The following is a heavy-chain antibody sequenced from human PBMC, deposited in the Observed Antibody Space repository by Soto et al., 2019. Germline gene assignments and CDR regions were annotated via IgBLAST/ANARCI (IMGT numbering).Heavy chain of an antibody. D-gene: IGHD2-15*01. V-gene: IGHV1-69*13. CDR2: IIPIFGTA. J-gene: IGHJ4*02. Sequence: SVKVSCKASGGTFSSYAISWVRQAPGQGLEWMGGIIPIFGTANYAQKFQGRVTITADESTSTAYMELSSMRSEDTAVYYCATPYCSGGSCYSDFDYWGQGTLVTVSS. CDR1: GGTFSSYA. CDR3: ATPYCSGGSCYSDFDY.